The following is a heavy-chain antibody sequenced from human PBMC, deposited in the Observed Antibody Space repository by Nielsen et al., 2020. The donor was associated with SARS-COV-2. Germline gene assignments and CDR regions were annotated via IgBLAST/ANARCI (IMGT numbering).Heavy chain of an antibody. V-gene: IGHV3-74*03. J-gene: IGHJ4*02. CDR3: VTVRDDDYYYDTGPYDN. D-gene: IGHD3-22*01. Sequence: GESLKISCAGSGLTLSRHWMNRVRQAPGKGLAWVSRISSDGTKRTYADSVKGRFTISRDDAKNTLFLQMNSLRNEDSAVYYCVTVRDDDYYYDTGPYDNWGQGTLVTVSS. CDR1: GLTLSRHW. CDR2: ISSDGTKR.